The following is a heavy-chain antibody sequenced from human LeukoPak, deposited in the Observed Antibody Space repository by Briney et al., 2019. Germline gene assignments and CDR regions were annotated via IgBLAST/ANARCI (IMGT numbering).Heavy chain of an antibody. CDR2: ISGSSSTI. V-gene: IGHV3-48*04. CDR3: ARDSSGWYDAFDI. CDR1: GFTFSTYS. D-gene: IGHD6-19*01. Sequence: GGSLRLSCAASGFTFSTYSMNWVRQAPGKGLEWVSYISGSSSTIYYADSVKGRFTISRDNAKNSLYLQMNSLGAEDTAVYYCARDSSGWYDAFDIWGQGTMVTVSS. J-gene: IGHJ3*02.